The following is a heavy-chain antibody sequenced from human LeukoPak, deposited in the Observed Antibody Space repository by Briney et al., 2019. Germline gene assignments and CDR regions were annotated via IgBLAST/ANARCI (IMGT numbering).Heavy chain of an antibody. CDR2: ISGSGGST. CDR1: GFTFSSYD. CDR3: AKGITFGGVIVTHPFDY. V-gene: IGHV3-23*01. Sequence: PGGSLRLSCAASGFTFSSYDMSWVRQAPGKGLEWVSAISGSGGSTYYADSVKGRFTISRDNSKNTLYLQMNSLRAEDTAVYYCAKGITFGGVIVTHPFDYWGQGTLVTVSS. J-gene: IGHJ4*02. D-gene: IGHD3-16*02.